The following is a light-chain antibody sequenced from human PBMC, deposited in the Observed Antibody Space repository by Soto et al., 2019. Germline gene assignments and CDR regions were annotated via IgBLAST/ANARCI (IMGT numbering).Light chain of an antibody. V-gene: IGKV3-15*01. J-gene: IGKJ2*01. Sequence: EIVMTQSPATLSVSLGERATLSCRAGQSLDYNLAWYQQTPGQAPRLLIYGASARATGVPARFSGSGSETEFTLNISRVQSEDCAVYFCQQYSHRPPYTFGQGTKLEIK. CDR3: QQYSHRPPYT. CDR1: QSLDYN. CDR2: GAS.